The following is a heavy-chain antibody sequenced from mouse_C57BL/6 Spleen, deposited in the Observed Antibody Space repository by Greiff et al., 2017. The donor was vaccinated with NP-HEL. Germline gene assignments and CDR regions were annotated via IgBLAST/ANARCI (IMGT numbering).Heavy chain of an antibody. D-gene: IGHD1-1*01. Sequence: VQLQQSGPELVKPGASVKISCKASGYTFTDYYINWVKQRPGQGLEWIGWIFPGSGSTYYNEKFKGKATLTVDKSSSTAYMLLSSLTSEDSAVYFCARCGTVVAPYYAMDYWGQGTSVTVSS. CDR3: ARCGTVVAPYYAMDY. J-gene: IGHJ4*01. CDR1: GYTFTDYY. CDR2: IFPGSGST. V-gene: IGHV1-75*01.